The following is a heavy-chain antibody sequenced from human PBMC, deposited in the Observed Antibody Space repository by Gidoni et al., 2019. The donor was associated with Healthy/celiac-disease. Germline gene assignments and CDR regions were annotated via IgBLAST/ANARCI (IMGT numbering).Heavy chain of an antibody. CDR2: ISYDGSNK. J-gene: IGHJ6*02. V-gene: IGHV3-30-3*01. CDR1: GFTFSSYA. Sequence: QVQLVESGGGVVQPGRSLRLSCAASGFTFSSYAMHWVRQAPGKGLEWVAVISYDGSNKYYAASVKGRFTISRDNSKNTLYLQMNSLRAEDTAVYYCARAKAAYYYYGMDVWGQGTTVTVSS. CDR3: ARAKAAYYYYGMDV.